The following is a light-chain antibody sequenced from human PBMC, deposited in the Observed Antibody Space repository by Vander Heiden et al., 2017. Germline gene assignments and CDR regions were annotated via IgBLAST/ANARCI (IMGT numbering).Light chain of an antibody. CDR2: GNN. Sequence: QSVLTQPPSVSGAPGQRVTISCTGSSSKIGAGYDVHWYQQLPGTAPKLLIYGNNNRPSGVPDRFSGSKSGTSASLAITGLQAEDEADYYCQSYESSLGEGVFGGGTKLTVL. V-gene: IGLV1-40*01. CDR1: SSKIGAGYD. J-gene: IGLJ3*02. CDR3: QSYESSLGEGV.